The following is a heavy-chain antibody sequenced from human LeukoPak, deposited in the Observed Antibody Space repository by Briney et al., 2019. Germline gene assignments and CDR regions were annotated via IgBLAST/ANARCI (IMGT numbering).Heavy chain of an antibody. CDR3: ARAGWLQYYYFDY. CDR2: ISSSSGYI. Sequence: GGSLRLSCAASGFTFSSYSMNWVRQAPGKGLEWVSSISSSSGYIYYADSVKGRFTISRDNAKNSLYLQMNSLRAEDTAVYYCARAGWLQYYYFDYWGQGTLVTVSS. J-gene: IGHJ4*02. D-gene: IGHD5-24*01. V-gene: IGHV3-21*04. CDR1: GFTFSSYS.